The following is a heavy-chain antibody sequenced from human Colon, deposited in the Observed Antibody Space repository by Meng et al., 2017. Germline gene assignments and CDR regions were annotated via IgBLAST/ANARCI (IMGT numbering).Heavy chain of an antibody. CDR3: ARGRGSYSSIDF. D-gene: IGHD1-26*01. CDR2: VYYTGSA. Sequence: QGPLQGSGPRLVRPSETLSLTCTLSVGSVSSPSYYWSWIRQTPGKGLEWIGYVYYTGSANYNPSLKSRVTISVDTSKNHFSLNLTSVTAADTAVYYCARGRGSYSSIDFWGQGTLVTVSS. J-gene: IGHJ4*02. V-gene: IGHV4-61*03. CDR1: VGSVSSPSYY.